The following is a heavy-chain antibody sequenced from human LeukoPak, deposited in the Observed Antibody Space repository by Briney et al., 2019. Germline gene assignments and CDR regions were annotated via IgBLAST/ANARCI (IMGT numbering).Heavy chain of an antibody. D-gene: IGHD3-16*02. CDR3: ARGSYDYVWGSYRQPLFDY. CDR1: GGSISSSYYY. J-gene: IGHJ4*02. V-gene: IGHV4-39*01. Sequence: SETLSLTCTVSGGSISSSYYYWGWIRQPPGKGLEWIGSIYYSGSTYYNPSLKSRVTISVDTSKNQFSLKLRSVTAADTAVYYCARGSYDYVWGSYRQPLFDYWGQGTLVTVSS. CDR2: IYYSGST.